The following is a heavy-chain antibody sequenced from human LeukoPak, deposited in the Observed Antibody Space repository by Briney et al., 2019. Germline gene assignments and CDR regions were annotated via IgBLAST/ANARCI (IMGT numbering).Heavy chain of an antibody. Sequence: SGTLSLTCAAYGGSFSGYYWSWIRQPPGKGLEWVGEISHSGSTNYNPSLKSRVTISVETSKNKFSLKLSSVTAAEAAVVYCARDVMTTVVYGRRATNDYWGQGTLVTVSS. V-gene: IGHV4-34*01. J-gene: IGHJ4*02. CDR3: ARDVMTTVVYGRRATNDY. D-gene: IGHD4-23*01. CDR1: GGSFSGYY. CDR2: ISHSGST.